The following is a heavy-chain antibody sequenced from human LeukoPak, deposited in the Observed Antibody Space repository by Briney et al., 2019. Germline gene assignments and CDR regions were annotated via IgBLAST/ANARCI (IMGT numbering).Heavy chain of an antibody. V-gene: IGHV3-30*02. J-gene: IGHJ3*02. CDR1: GFTFSDYG. D-gene: IGHD3-22*01. CDR2: TRYDGSNK. CDR3: AKDQRYYYDSSGYLFPFDI. Sequence: GGSLRLSCAASGFTFSDYGMHWVRQAPGKGLEWVAFTRYDGSNKYYADSVKGRFTISRDNSKNMLYLQMNSLRAEDTAVYYCAKDQRYYYDSSGYLFPFDIWGQGTMVTVSS.